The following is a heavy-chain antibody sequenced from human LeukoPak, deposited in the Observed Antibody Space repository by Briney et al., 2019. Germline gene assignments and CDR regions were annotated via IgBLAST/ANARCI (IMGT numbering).Heavy chain of an antibody. CDR3: ARHLIKRGYTYGYPDY. D-gene: IGHD5-18*01. CDR2: IYYRGST. V-gene: IGHV4-39*01. Sequence: GSLRLSCAASGLTFSNYDMNWIRQSPGKGLEWIGSIYYRGSTDYNPSLQSRVIISVDTSKNQFSLKLSSVTAADTAVYYCARHLIKRGYTYGYPDYWGQGTLVTVSS. CDR1: GLTFSNYD. J-gene: IGHJ4*02.